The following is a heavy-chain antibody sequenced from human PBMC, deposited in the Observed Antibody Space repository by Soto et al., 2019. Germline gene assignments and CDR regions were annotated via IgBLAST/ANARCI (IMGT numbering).Heavy chain of an antibody. CDR3: ARDVENGRHSYVY. Sequence: ASVKVSFKASGYAFTNRYMHWVRQAPGQGLEWMGIINPSGGSTSYARKFQGRVTMTRDTSTSTVYMELSSLRAEDTAVYYCARDVENGRHSYVYWGHGTLVTVSS. CDR2: INPSGGST. V-gene: IGHV1-46*01. J-gene: IGHJ4*01. D-gene: IGHD1-26*01. CDR1: GYAFTNRY.